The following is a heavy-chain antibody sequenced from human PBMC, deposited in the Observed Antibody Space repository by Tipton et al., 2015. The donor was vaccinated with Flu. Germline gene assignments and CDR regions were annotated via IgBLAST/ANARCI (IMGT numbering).Heavy chain of an antibody. D-gene: IGHD3-22*01. CDR1: GGSISSSSYY. J-gene: IGHJ6*02. CDR3: ASFYDSSGYFSTGYYGMDV. V-gene: IGHV4-39*07. Sequence: LRLSCTVSGGSISSSSYYWGWIRQPPGKGLEWIGSIYYSGSTYYNPSLKSRVTISVDTSKNQFSLKLSSVTAADTAVYYCASFYDSSGYFSTGYYGMDVWGQGTTVTVSS. CDR2: IYYSGST.